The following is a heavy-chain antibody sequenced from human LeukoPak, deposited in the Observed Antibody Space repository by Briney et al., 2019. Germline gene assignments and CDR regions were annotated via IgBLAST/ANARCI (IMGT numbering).Heavy chain of an antibody. V-gene: IGHV4-30-2*01. CDR3: ARGLILRTAAGGY. Sequence: PSQTLSLTCAVSGGSISSGGYSWSWIRQPPGKGLEWIGYIYHSGSTYYNPSLKSRVTISVDRSKNQFSLKLSSVTAADTAVYYCARGLILRTAAGGYWGQGTLVTVSS. J-gene: IGHJ4*02. D-gene: IGHD2-2*01. CDR2: IYHSGST. CDR1: GGSISSGGYS.